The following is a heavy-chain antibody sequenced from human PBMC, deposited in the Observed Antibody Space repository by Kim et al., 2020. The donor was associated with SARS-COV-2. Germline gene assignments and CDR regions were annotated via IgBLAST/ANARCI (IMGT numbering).Heavy chain of an antibody. CDR2: IYSGGST. CDR3: ATKPKTGYHLYAPYGMDV. Sequence: GGSLRLSCAASGFTVSSNYMSWVRQAPGKGLEWVSVIYSGGSTYYADSVKGRFTISRDNSKNTLYLQMNSLRAEDTAVYYCATKPKTGYHLYAPYGMDVWGQGTTVTVS. J-gene: IGHJ6*02. V-gene: IGHV3-53*01. CDR1: GFTVSSNY. D-gene: IGHD3-22*01.